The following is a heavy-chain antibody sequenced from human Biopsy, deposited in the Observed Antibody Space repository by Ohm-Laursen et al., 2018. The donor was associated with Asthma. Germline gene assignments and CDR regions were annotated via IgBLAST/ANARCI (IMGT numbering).Heavy chain of an antibody. V-gene: IGHV3-53*01. Sequence: GSLRLSCAASGFTVSRDHMFWVRQAPGKGLEWVSVIYSGGTSHTADSVRGRFTISRDFSKNTLYLQMHSLRAEDTAVYYCARGDSSNWSHYYFDYWGLGPLVSVSS. CDR2: IYSGGTS. D-gene: IGHD3-22*01. CDR1: GFTVSRDH. CDR3: ARGDSSNWSHYYFDY. J-gene: IGHJ4*02.